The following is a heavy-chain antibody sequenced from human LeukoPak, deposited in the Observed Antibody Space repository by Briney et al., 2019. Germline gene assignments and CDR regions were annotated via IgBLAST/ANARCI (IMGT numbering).Heavy chain of an antibody. V-gene: IGHV4-4*09. Sequence: SETLSLTCTVSGGSLMSYYWSWIRQPPGKGLEWIGYIYSSGSTNYNPSLKSRVTISVDTSKNQFSLKLSSVTAADTAVYYCARHFPARPDFDYWGQGTLVTVSS. CDR2: IYSSGST. J-gene: IGHJ4*02. D-gene: IGHD3-3*02. CDR1: GGSLMSYY. CDR3: ARHFPARPDFDY.